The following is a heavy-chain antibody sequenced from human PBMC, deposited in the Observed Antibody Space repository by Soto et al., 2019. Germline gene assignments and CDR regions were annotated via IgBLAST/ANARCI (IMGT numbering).Heavy chain of an antibody. Sequence: GGSLRLSCAASGFTFSTYAMHWVRQAPGKGPEWVAVISYDGRDKHHADSVKDRFTISRDNSKNTLYLQMNSLRAEDTAVYYCARDSSRIADYYFAFWGQGTLVTVSS. V-gene: IGHV3-30*04. CDR3: ARDSSRIADYYFAF. J-gene: IGHJ4*02. CDR2: ISYDGRDK. D-gene: IGHD6-13*01. CDR1: GFTFSTYA.